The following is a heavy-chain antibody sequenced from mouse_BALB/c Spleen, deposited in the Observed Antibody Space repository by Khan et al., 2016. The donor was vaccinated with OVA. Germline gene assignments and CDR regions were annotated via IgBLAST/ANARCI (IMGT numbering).Heavy chain of an antibody. Sequence: EVELVESGGGLVQPGGSRKLSCAASGFTFSGFGMHWVRQAPEKGLEWVAFIGSDSSTIYYADTVKGRFTISRDNPKKTLFLQMTSLRSEDTAMYFCARTCYYYFDYWCQGTTLTVSS. CDR3: ARTCYYYFDY. CDR2: IGSDSSTI. J-gene: IGHJ2*01. D-gene: IGHD2-12*01. CDR1: GFTFSGFG. V-gene: IGHV5-17*02.